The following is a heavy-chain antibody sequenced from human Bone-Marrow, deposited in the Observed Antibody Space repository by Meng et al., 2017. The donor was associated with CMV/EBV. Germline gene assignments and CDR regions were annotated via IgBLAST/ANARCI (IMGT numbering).Heavy chain of an antibody. V-gene: IGHV3-30*02. J-gene: IGHJ6*02. D-gene: IGHD3-3*01. CDR2: IRYDGSDK. Sequence: GESLKISCAASEFTFRSYGMHWVRQAPGKGLEWVAFIRYDGSDKVHADSVKGRFTISRQNSKNTLYLQMKSLRPEDTAVYYCARGYYDFWRGYYTNYYYYGMDVWGQGTTVTVSS. CDR3: ARGYYDFWRGYYTNYYYYGMDV. CDR1: EFTFRSYG.